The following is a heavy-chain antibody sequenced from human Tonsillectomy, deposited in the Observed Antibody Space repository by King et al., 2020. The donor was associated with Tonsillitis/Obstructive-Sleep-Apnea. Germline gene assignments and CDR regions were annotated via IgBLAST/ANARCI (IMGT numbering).Heavy chain of an antibody. V-gene: IGHV1-46*01. CDR1: GYTFTWYY. D-gene: IGHD1-14*01. Sequence: QLVQAGAEVKTPGASVKGSCKASGYTFTWYYIHWGRQARGQGAEGIGIINPSSGVSTYAQKFQGRGTMTTDTFASTGYLVLSSLRSEDTAVYYCARDDVVGRYIDSWGQGTLVTVSS. CDR3: ARDDVVGRYIDS. J-gene: IGHJ4*02. CDR2: INPSSGVS.